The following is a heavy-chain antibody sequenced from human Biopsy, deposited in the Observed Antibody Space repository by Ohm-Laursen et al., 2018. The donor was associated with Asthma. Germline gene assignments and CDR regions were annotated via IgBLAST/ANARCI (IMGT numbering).Heavy chain of an antibody. V-gene: IGHV1-69*13. D-gene: IGHD2-2*01. CDR2: INSVFGTT. Sequence: ASMKVSCKSLGGTFNTYVIGWVRQAPGQGLEWMGGINSVFGTTTYPQKFQDRVTITADDSTSTVYMELSSLRSEDTAVYYCARKAGSCISRTCYSLDFWGQGTLVTVSS. J-gene: IGHJ4*02. CDR3: ARKAGSCISRTCYSLDF. CDR1: GGTFNTYV.